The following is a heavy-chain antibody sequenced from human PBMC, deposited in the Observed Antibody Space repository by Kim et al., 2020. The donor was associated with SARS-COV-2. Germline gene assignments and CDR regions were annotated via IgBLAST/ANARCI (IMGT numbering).Heavy chain of an antibody. CDR1: GFTFSSYW. Sequence: GGSLRLSCAASGFTFSSYWMSWVRQAPGKGLEWVANIKQDGSEKYYVDSVKGRFTISRDNAKNSLYLQMNSLRAEDTAVYYCARDNLDGYYDSSGYTDYWGQGTLVTVSS. CDR2: IKQDGSEK. CDR3: ARDNLDGYYDSSGYTDY. J-gene: IGHJ4*02. V-gene: IGHV3-7*03. D-gene: IGHD3-22*01.